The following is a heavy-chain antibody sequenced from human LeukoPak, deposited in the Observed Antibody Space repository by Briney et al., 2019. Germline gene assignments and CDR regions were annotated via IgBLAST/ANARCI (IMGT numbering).Heavy chain of an antibody. V-gene: IGHV1-8*02. CDR1: GYTFTSYG. CDR2: INPNSGGT. Sequence: GASVKVSCKASGYTFTSYGISWVRQAPGQGLEWMGWINPNSGGTNYAQKFQGRVTMTRNTSISTAYMELSSLRSEDTAVYYCARGIGMDVWGQGTTVTVSS. CDR3: ARGIGMDV. J-gene: IGHJ6*02.